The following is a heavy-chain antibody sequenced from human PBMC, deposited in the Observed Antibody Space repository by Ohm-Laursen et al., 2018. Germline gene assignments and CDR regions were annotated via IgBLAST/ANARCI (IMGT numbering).Heavy chain of an antibody. D-gene: IGHD5-12*01. CDR1: GFTFSSYW. CDR2: INSDGSST. Sequence: SLRLSCAASGFTFSSYWMHWVRQAPGKGLVWVSRINSDGSSTSYADSVKGRFTISRDNAKNTLHLQMNSLRAEDTAVYYCARDVAHGGYGFGMDVWGQGTTVTVSS. J-gene: IGHJ6*02. CDR3: ARDVAHGGYGFGMDV. V-gene: IGHV3-74*01.